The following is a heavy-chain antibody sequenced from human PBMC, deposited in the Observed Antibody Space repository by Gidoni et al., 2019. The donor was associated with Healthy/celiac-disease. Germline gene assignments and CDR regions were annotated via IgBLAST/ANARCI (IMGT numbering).Heavy chain of an antibody. CDR1: GGSFRGYY. CDR3: ARGLRALRFLPYFDY. Sequence: QVQLQQWGAGLLKPSETLSLTCAVYGGSFRGYYWSWIRQPPGKGLEGIGEINHSGSTNYNPSLKSRVTISVDTSKNQFSLKLSSVTAADTAVYYCARGLRALRFLPYFDYWGQGTLVTVSS. J-gene: IGHJ4*02. D-gene: IGHD3-3*01. V-gene: IGHV4-34*01. CDR2: INHSGST.